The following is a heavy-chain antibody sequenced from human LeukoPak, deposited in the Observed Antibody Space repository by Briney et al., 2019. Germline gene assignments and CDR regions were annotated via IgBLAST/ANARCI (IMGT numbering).Heavy chain of an antibody. J-gene: IGHJ4*02. D-gene: IGHD6-19*01. CDR1: GYTFTSYG. CDR3: ARDIPTIAVAGRGFDY. Sequence: ASVKVSCKASGYTFTSYGISWARQAPGQGLEWMGWISAYNGNTNYAQKLQGRVTMTTDTSTSTAYMELRSLRSDDTAVYYCARDIPTIAVAGRGFDYWGQGTLVTVSS. V-gene: IGHV1-18*01. CDR2: ISAYNGNT.